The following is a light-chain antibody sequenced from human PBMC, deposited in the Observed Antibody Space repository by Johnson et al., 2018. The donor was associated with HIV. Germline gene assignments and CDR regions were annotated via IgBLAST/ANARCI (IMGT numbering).Light chain of an antibody. V-gene: IGLV1-51*02. CDR2: ENN. CDR3: GTWDSSLGCV. J-gene: IGLJ1*01. CDR1: SSNIGNNY. Sequence: QSVLSQPPSVSAAPGQKVTISCSGSSSNIGNNYVSWYQQLPGTAPKLLIYENNKRPSGIPDRFSGSKYGTSATLGITGLQTGDEADYYGGTWDSSLGCVFGTGTKVTVL.